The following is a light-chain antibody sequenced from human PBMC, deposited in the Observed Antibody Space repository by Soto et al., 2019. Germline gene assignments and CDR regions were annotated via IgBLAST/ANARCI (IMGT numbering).Light chain of an antibody. J-gene: IGLJ1*01. Sequence: QPASVSGSPGQSITISCTGTSSDVGGYNYVSWYQQHPGKAPKLIIYDVSIRPSGVSHRFSGSKSGNTASLTISGLQAEDEADYYCSSYTSSSTRVFGTGTKVTVL. CDR2: DVS. CDR3: SSYTSSSTRV. V-gene: IGLV2-14*01. CDR1: SSDVGGYNY.